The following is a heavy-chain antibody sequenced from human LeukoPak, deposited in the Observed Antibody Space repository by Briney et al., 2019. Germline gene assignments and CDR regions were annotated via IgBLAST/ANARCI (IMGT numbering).Heavy chain of an antibody. D-gene: IGHD3-10*02. V-gene: IGHV3-48*03. CDR1: GFTFSSYE. J-gene: IGHJ6*04. CDR3: AELGITMNGGV. Sequence: GGSLRLSCAASGFTFSSYEVNWVRQAPGKGLEWVSYISSSGSTIYYADSVKGRFTISRDDAKNSLYLQMNGLRAEDTAVYYCAELGITMNGGVWGKGTTVTISS. CDR2: ISSSGSTI.